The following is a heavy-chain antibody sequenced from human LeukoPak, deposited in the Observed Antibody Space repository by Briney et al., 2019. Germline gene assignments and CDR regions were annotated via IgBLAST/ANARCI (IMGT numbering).Heavy chain of an antibody. V-gene: IGHV4-34*01. CDR2: INHSGST. CDR1: GGSFSGYY. J-gene: IGHJ4*02. D-gene: IGHD6-19*01. Sequence: SETLSLTCAVYGGSFSGYYLSWIRQPPGKGLEWIGEINHSGSTNYDPSLKSRVIISVDTSKNQFSLKVTSVTAADTAVYYCARGELQYSSGRYAERVLDHRGQGTLVTVSS. CDR3: ARGELQYSSGRYAERVLDH.